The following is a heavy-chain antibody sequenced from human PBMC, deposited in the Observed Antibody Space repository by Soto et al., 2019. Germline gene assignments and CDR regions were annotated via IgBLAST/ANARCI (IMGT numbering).Heavy chain of an antibody. CDR1: GGTFSSYA. J-gene: IGHJ4*02. D-gene: IGHD3-22*01. Sequence: SVKVSCKASGGTFSSYAISWVRQAPGQGLEWMGGIIPIIGTANYAQKFQGRVTITADKSTSTAYMELSSLRSEDTAVYYCARDLYDSSGYYSGFDYWGQGTLVTVSS. V-gene: IGHV1-69*06. CDR3: ARDLYDSSGYYSGFDY. CDR2: IIPIIGTA.